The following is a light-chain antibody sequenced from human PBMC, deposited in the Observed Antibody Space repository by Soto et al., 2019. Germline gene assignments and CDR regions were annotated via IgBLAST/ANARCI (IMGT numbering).Light chain of an antibody. CDR1: SGSIASNY. CDR2: EDN. Sequence: NFMLTQPHSVSESPGKTVTISCTHSSGSIASNYVQWYQQRPGSAPTTVIHEDNQRPSGVPDRFSGSIDSSSNSASLTISGLKTEDEADYYCQSYDSSIVVFGGGTKLTVL. J-gene: IGLJ2*01. CDR3: QSYDSSIVV. V-gene: IGLV6-57*04.